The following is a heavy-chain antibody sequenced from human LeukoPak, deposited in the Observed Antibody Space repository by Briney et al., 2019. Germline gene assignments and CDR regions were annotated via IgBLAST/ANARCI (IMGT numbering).Heavy chain of an antibody. D-gene: IGHD3-16*01. J-gene: IGHJ4*02. CDR1: GFAVTEYY. Sequence: GGSLRLSCAASGFAVTEYYINWVRQAPGKGLDWVSVVFADGTTYYADSVKGRFTISRDASKTTVYLQMSSLREEDTAVYHCAKGSPKHTYAYDYWGQGTLVTVSS. CDR2: VFADGTT. V-gene: IGHV3-53*01. CDR3: AKGSPKHTYAYDY.